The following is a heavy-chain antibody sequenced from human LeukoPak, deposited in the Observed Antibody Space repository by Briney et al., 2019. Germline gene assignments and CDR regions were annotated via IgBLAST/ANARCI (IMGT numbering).Heavy chain of an antibody. D-gene: IGHD3-10*01. CDR1: GYSFTSYW. Sequence: GESLKISCKGSGYSFTSYWIGWVRQMPGKGLEWMGIIYPGDSDTRYSLSFQGQVTISADKSISTAYLQWSSLKASDTAMYYCARLPVTYYYGSGSYLFDYWGQGTLVTVSS. CDR3: ARLPVTYYYGSGSYLFDY. J-gene: IGHJ4*02. CDR2: IYPGDSDT. V-gene: IGHV5-51*01.